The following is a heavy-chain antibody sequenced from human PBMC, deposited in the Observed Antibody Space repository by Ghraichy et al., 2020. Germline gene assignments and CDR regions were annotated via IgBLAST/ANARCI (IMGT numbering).Heavy chain of an antibody. D-gene: IGHD2-21*02. V-gene: IGHV1-18*04. CDR1: GYTFTSYG. Sequence: DSVKVSCKASGYTFTSYGISWVRQAPGQGLEWMGWISAYNGNTNYAQKLQGRVTMTTDTSTSTAYMELRSLRSDDTAVYYCARDGGGDYNYYYGMDVCGQGTTVTASS. J-gene: IGHJ6*02. CDR2: ISAYNGNT. CDR3: ARDGGGDYNYYYGMDV.